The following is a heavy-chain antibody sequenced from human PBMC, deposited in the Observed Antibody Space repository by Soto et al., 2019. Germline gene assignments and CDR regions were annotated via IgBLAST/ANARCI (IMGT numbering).Heavy chain of an antibody. CDR1: GYTFTSYG. Sequence: QVQLVQSGAEVKKPGASVKVSCKASGYTFTSYGISWVRQAPGQGLEWMGWISAYNGNTNYAQKLQRRVTTTTDQSTSTAYMELRSLRSDDAAVYYCARAGRGITMVRGVSYWGQGTLVAVCS. J-gene: IGHJ4*02. CDR2: ISAYNGNT. CDR3: ARAGRGITMVRGVSY. D-gene: IGHD3-10*01. V-gene: IGHV1-18*01.